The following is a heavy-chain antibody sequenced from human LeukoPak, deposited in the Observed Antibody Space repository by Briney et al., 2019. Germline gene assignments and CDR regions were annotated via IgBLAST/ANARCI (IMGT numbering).Heavy chain of an antibody. J-gene: IGHJ6*02. CDR1: GYTFTSYG. D-gene: IGHD3-22*01. Sequence: ASVKVSCKASGYTFTSYGISWVRQAPGQGLEWMGWISAYNGNTNYAQKLQGRVTMTTDTSTSTAYMELRSLRSDDTAVYYCARRYYYDSSGSQEYYYGMDVWAQGTTVTVSS. CDR2: ISAYNGNT. CDR3: ARRYYYDSSGSQEYYYGMDV. V-gene: IGHV1-18*04.